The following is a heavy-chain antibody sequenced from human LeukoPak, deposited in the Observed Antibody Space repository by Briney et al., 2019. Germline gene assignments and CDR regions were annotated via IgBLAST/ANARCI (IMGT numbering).Heavy chain of an antibody. V-gene: IGHV4-34*01. J-gene: IGHJ4*02. D-gene: IGHD4-17*01. Sequence: SETLFLTCAVYGGSFSGYYWSWIRQPPGKGLEWIGEINHSGSTNYNPSLKSRVTISVDTSKNQFSLKLSSVTAADTAVYYCARGPRVYGGNSELDYWGQGTLVTVSS. CDR2: INHSGST. CDR1: GGSFSGYY. CDR3: ARGPRVYGGNSELDY.